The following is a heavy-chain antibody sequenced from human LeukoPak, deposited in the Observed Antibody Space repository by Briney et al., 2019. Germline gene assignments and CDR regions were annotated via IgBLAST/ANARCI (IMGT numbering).Heavy chain of an antibody. CDR1: GGPFSSFA. D-gene: IGHD6-13*01. V-gene: IGHV1-69*13. CDR3: ASNPSYSSSWYYFDY. Sequence: APVKVSCKASGGPFSSFAISWVRQAPGPGLEWMGGILPIFGTANYAQKFQGRVTITADESTSTAYMELSSLRSEDTAVYYCASNPSYSSSWYYFDYWGQGTLVTASS. J-gene: IGHJ4*02. CDR2: ILPIFGTA.